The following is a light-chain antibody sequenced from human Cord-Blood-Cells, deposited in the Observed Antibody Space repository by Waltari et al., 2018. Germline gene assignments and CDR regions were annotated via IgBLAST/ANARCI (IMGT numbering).Light chain of an antibody. CDR1: QSVSSY. CDR3: QQRSNWPPVFT. J-gene: IGKJ3*01. Sequence: EIVLTRSPATLSLSPGERATLSCRASQSVSSYLAWYQQKPGQAPRLLIYDASNRATCIPARFSGGGSGTDFTLTISSLELEDFAVYYCQQRSNWPPVFTFGPGTKVDIK. CDR2: DAS. V-gene: IGKV3-11*01.